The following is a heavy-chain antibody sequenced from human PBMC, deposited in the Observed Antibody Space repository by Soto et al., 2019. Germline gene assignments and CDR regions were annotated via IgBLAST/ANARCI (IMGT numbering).Heavy chain of an antibody. D-gene: IGHD5-12*01. CDR2: IIPIFGTA. CDR1: XGTFSSYA. CDR3: ARGRLAVDMGSYGMDV. Sequence: QVQLVXXXXXXXKPGSSVKXSCKXXXGTFSSYAXSWXXXAXGQGLXXXGGIIPIFGTANYAQKFQGRVTITADESTSTAYMELSSLRSEDTAVYYCARGRLAVDMGSYGMDVWGQGTTVTVSS. V-gene: IGHV1-69*01. J-gene: IGHJ6*02.